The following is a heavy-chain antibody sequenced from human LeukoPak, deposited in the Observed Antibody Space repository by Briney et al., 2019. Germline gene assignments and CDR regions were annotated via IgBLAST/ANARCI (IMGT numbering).Heavy chain of an antibody. Sequence: ASVKVSCKASGYTFTGYYMHWVRQAPGQGLEWMGWVNPNSGGTNYAQKFQGRVTMTRDTSISTAYMELSRLRSDDTAVYYCARGVSITMIEVVISWFDPWGQGALVTVSS. CDR1: GYTFTGYY. D-gene: IGHD3-22*01. CDR3: ARGVSITMIEVVISWFDP. J-gene: IGHJ5*02. V-gene: IGHV1-2*02. CDR2: VNPNSGGT.